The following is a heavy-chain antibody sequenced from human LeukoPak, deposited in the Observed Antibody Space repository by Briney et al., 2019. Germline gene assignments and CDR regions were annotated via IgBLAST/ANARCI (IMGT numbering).Heavy chain of an antibody. Sequence: PGGSLRLSCSTSGFTFADHAMSWVRQAPGKGLEWLGFIRSKSYGGSIEYAASVKGRFILSRGESRSIAYLQMNSLKIGDTGVYYCARERDYTTDYFDLWGQGSLVTVSS. D-gene: IGHD4-11*01. CDR1: GFTFADHA. J-gene: IGHJ4*02. V-gene: IGHV3-49*04. CDR3: ARERDYTTDYFDL. CDR2: IRSKSYGGSI.